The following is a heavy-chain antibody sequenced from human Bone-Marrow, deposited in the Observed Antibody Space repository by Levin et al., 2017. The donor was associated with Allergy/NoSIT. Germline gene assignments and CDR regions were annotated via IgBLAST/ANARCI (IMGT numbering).Heavy chain of an antibody. J-gene: IGHJ1*01. V-gene: IGHV4-39*07. CDR3: ARDPGGYSYGYEYFQH. D-gene: IGHD5-18*01. CDR2: IYYSGST. CDR1: GGSISSSSYY. Sequence: SETLSLTCTVSGGSISSSSYYWGWIRQPPGKGLEWIGSIYYSGSTYYNPSLKSRVTISVDTSKNQFSLKLSSVTAADTAVYYCARDPGGYSYGYEYFQHWGQGTLVTVSS.